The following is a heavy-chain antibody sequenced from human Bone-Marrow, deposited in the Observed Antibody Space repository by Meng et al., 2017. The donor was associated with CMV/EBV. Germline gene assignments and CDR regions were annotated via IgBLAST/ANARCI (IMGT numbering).Heavy chain of an antibody. D-gene: IGHD4-11*01. V-gene: IGHV1-69*10. CDR3: AGFHDYSKGYGMDV. Sequence: SVKVSCKASGGTFSSYAVSWVRQAPGQGLEWMGGIIPILGIANYAQKFQGRVTITADKSTSTAYMELSSLRSEDTAVYYCAGFHDYSKGYGMDVWGQGTTVTVSS. CDR2: IIPILGIA. CDR1: GGTFSSYA. J-gene: IGHJ6*02.